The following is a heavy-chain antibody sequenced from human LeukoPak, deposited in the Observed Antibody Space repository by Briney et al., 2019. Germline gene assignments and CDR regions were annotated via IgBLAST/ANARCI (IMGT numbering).Heavy chain of an antibody. D-gene: IGHD2-15*01. CDR3: AGLLRLLGDAFDI. V-gene: IGHV4-39*01. CDR1: GGSISSSSYY. J-gene: IGHJ3*02. CDR2: IYYSGST. Sequence: SETLSLTCTVSGGSISSSSYYWGWLRQPPGKGLEWIGSIYYSGSTYYNPSLKSRVTISVDTSKNQFSLKLSSVTAADTAVYYCAGLLRLLGDAFDIWGQGTMVTVSS.